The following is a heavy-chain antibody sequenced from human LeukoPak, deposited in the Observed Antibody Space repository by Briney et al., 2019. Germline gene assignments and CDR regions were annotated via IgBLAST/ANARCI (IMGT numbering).Heavy chain of an antibody. Sequence: ASVKVSCKASGYTFTSYGISWVRQAPGQGLEWMGWISAYNGNTNYAQKFQGRVTMTRDTSISTAYMELSRLRSDDTAVYYCAREFVGDGYNYVINYWGQGTLVTVSS. D-gene: IGHD5-24*01. J-gene: IGHJ4*02. CDR3: AREFVGDGYNYVINY. CDR1: GYTFTSYG. V-gene: IGHV1-18*01. CDR2: ISAYNGNT.